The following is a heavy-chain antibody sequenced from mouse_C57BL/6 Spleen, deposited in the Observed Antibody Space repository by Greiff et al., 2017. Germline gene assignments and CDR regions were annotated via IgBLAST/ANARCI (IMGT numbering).Heavy chain of an antibody. V-gene: IGHV6-3*01. CDR2: IRLKSDNYAT. D-gene: IGHD2-5*01. CDR1: GFTFSNYW. Sequence: EVKLVESGGGLVQPGGSMKLSCVASGFTFSNYWMNWVRQSPEKGLEWVAQIRLKSDNYATHYAESVKGRFTISRDDSKSSVYLQMTNLRAEDTGIYYCTLAYYSNYGAYWGQGTLVTVSA. CDR3: TLAYYSNYGAY. J-gene: IGHJ3*01.